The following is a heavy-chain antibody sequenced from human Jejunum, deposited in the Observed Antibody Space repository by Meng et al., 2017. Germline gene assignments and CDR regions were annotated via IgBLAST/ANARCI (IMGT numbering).Heavy chain of an antibody. J-gene: IGHJ4*02. D-gene: IGHD5-24*01. Sequence: EVARGGAWGGLVQPGGSLEPSCAASGFTLSSCRRHWYRQVPGKGLVWVSRIDSDGSTPIYADSVKGRFTISRDNAKNTLYLQMNSLRAEDTDVYYCTRDPLQYGTNFDYWGQGTLVTVSS. CDR2: IDSDGSTP. CDR3: TRDPLQYGTNFDY. V-gene: IGHV3-74*01. CDR1: GFTLSSCR.